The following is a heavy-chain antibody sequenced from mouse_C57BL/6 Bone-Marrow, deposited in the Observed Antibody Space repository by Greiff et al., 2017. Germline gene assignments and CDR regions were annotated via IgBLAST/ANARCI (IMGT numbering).Heavy chain of an antibody. J-gene: IGHJ4*01. Sequence: VQLQQSVAELVRPGASVKLSCTASGFHIKNTYMHWVKQRPEQGLAWIGRIDPANGNTKYAPKFQGKATLTADTSSNTAYLQLSSLTSEDTAIYYCARCSFYYAMDYWGQGTSVTVSS. V-gene: IGHV14-3*01. CDR3: ARCSFYYAMDY. D-gene: IGHD1-1*01. CDR1: GFHIKNTY. CDR2: IDPANGNT.